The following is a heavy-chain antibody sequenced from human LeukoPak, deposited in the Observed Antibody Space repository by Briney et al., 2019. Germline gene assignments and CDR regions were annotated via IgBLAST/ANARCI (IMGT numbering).Heavy chain of an antibody. Sequence: SQTLSLTCAISGDSVSSNSVTWNWIRQSPSRGLEWLGRTYYRSTWYNDCAVSVRGRITVNPDTSKNQFSLHLNSVTPEDTAVYYCARRLTQYDCFDPWGQGILVTVSS. J-gene: IGHJ5*02. CDR3: ARRLTQYDCFDP. CDR2: TYYRSTWYN. CDR1: GDSVSSNSVT. V-gene: IGHV6-1*01. D-gene: IGHD2-2*01.